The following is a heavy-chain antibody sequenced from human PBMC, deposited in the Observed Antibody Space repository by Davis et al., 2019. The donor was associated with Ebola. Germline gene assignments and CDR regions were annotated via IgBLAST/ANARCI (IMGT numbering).Heavy chain of an antibody. D-gene: IGHD3-10*01. J-gene: IGHJ6*02. Sequence: PGGSLRLSCKGSGYSFTSYWISWVRQMPGKGLEWMGRIDPSDSYTNYSPSFQGHVTISADKSISTAYLQWSSLKASDTAMYYCARRVKAQTGGSGSSYGMDVWGQGTTVTVSS. CDR2: IDPSDSYT. V-gene: IGHV5-10-1*01. CDR1: GYSFTSYW. CDR3: ARRVKAQTGGSGSSYGMDV.